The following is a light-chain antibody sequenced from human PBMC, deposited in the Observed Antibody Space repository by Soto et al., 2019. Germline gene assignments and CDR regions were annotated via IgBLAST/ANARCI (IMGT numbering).Light chain of an antibody. J-gene: IGKJ1*01. V-gene: IGKV3-20*01. Sequence: EIVLTQSPGTLSLSPGERATLSCRASQSVSSRYLAWHQQKPGQAPRLLIYGASSRATGIPDRFSGSGSGTDFTLTISRLEPEDCAVYYCQQYGSSPAWTFGQGTKVEIK. CDR3: QQYGSSPAWT. CDR1: QSVSSRY. CDR2: GAS.